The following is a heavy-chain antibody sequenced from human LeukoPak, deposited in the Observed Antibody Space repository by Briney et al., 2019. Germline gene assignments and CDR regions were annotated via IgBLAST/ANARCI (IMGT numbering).Heavy chain of an antibody. CDR3: AREPRPVGATSFGYYFDY. V-gene: IGHV1-46*01. Sequence: ASVKASCEASGYTFTSYYIHWVRQAPGQGLEWMGIINPSGGTTVYAQNFQGRVIMTRDTSTSTVHMDLSSLRSEDAAVYYCAREPRPVGATSFGYYFDYWGQGTLVTVSS. CDR2: INPSGGTT. CDR1: GYTFTSYY. D-gene: IGHD1-26*01. J-gene: IGHJ4*02.